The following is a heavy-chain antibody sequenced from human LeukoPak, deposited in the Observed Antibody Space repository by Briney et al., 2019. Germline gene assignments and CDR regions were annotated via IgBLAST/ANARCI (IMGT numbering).Heavy chain of an antibody. V-gene: IGHV4-39*01. D-gene: IGHD3-10*01. CDR3: ARFMVRGLIVDY. Sequence: MSSETLSLTCTVSGGSISSNDYYWGWIRQPPGRGLEWIGNIYYSGSTFYNPSLKSRVTVSVDTSKNQFSLKLSSVTAADTAVYYCARFMVRGLIVDYWGQATLVTVSS. J-gene: IGHJ4*02. CDR2: IYYSGST. CDR1: GGSISSNDYY.